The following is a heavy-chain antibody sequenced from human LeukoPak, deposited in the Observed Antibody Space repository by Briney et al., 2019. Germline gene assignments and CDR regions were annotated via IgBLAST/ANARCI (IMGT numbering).Heavy chain of an antibody. Sequence: SETLSLTCTVSGGSIGSYYWSWIRQPPGKGLEWIGYIYNSGNSNYNPSLKSRVTISVDASKNQFSLKLSSVTAADTAVYYCARERSLSYYEPWGQGTLVTVSS. V-gene: IGHV4-59*01. CDR2: IYNSGNS. J-gene: IGHJ5*02. CDR3: ARERSLSYYEP. CDR1: GGSIGSYY. D-gene: IGHD3-22*01.